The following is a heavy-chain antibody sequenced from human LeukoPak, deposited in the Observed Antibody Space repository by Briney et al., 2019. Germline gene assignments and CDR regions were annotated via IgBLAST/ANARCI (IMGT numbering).Heavy chain of an antibody. CDR3: AARGWSPLYYYDSSGYSDY. CDR1: GFTFSSYG. V-gene: IGHV3-30*02. J-gene: IGHJ4*02. CDR2: IRYDGSNK. D-gene: IGHD3-22*01. Sequence: GGSLRLSCAASGFTFSSYGMHWVRQAPGKGLEWVAFIRYDGSNKYYADSVKGRFTISRDNSKNTLYLQMNSLRAEDTAVYYCAARGWSPLYYYDSSGYSDYWGQGTLVTVSS.